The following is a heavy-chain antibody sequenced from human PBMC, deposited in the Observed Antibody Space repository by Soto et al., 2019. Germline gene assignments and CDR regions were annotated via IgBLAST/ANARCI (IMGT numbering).Heavy chain of an antibody. Sequence: SETLSLTCTVSGGSLSTYNWGWIRQPPGKGLEWIGYIYYSGSTNYNPSLKSRVTISVDTSKNQFSLKLSSVTAADTAVYYCARYTSGPRGELNWFDPWGQGTLVTVSS. CDR1: GGSLSTYN. CDR2: IYYSGST. D-gene: IGHD3-22*01. CDR3: ARYTSGPRGELNWFDP. V-gene: IGHV4-59*08. J-gene: IGHJ5*02.